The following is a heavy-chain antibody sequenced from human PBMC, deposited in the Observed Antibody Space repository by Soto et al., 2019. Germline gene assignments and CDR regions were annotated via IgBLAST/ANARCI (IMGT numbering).Heavy chain of an antibody. Sequence: QVQLVQSGAEVKKPGASVKVSCKASGYNFSSYDINWVRQATGQGLEWMGWMNPNSGKTGYAQNFQGRITMTRNISRNTAHMELSSLQSEDTAVYYCARERKFDFWRKGLDVWGQGTTVTVSS. J-gene: IGHJ6*02. CDR1: GYNFSSYD. CDR3: ARERKFDFWRKGLDV. D-gene: IGHD3-3*01. CDR2: MNPNSGKT. V-gene: IGHV1-8*01.